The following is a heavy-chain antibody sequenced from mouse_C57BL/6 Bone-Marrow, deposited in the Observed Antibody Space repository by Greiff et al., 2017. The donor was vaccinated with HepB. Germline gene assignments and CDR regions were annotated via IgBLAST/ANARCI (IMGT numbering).Heavy chain of an antibody. Sequence: EVQVVESGGGLVKPGGSLKLSCAASGFTFSSYAMSWVRQTPEKRLEWVATISDGGSYTYYPDNVKGRFTISRDNAKNNLYLQMSHLKSEDTAMYYCARAYDFTLYWYFDVWGTGTTVTVSS. J-gene: IGHJ1*03. CDR3: ARAYDFTLYWYFDV. D-gene: IGHD2-4*01. V-gene: IGHV5-4*01. CDR1: GFTFSSYA. CDR2: ISDGGSYT.